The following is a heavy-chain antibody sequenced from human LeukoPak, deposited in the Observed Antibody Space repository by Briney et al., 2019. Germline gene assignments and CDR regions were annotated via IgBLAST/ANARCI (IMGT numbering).Heavy chain of an antibody. V-gene: IGHV4-30-2*01. CDR2: IYHSGNT. D-gene: IGHD1-1*01. CDR1: GGSISSGGYY. Sequence: SQTLSLTCTVSGGSISSGGYYWNWIQQPPGKGLEWIGYIYHSGNTYYNPSLKSRVTISVDTSKNQFSLKLSSVTAADTAVYYCARAEERWGAFDIWGQGTMVTVSS. J-gene: IGHJ3*02. CDR3: ARAEERWGAFDI.